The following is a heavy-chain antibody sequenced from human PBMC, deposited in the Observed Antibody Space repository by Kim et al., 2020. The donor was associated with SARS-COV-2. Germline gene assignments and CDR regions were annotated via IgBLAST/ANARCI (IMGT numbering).Heavy chain of an antibody. V-gene: IGHV3-11*05. Sequence: AGTVMGRFTVSRDNAKNSLYLQMSSLRAEDTAVYYCARGGGDSYYCGMDVWGRGTTVTVSS. J-gene: IGHJ6*02. CDR3: ARGGGDSYYCGMDV.